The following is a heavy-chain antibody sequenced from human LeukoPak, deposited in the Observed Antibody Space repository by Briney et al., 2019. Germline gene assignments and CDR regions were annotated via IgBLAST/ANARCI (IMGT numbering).Heavy chain of an antibody. CDR3: AKDFRIGYSYGWDAFDI. Sequence: GGSLRLSCAASGFTYSSYGMHWVRQAPGKGLEWVAFIRYDGSNKYYADSVKGRFTISRDNSKNTLYLQMNSLRAEDTAVYYCAKDFRIGYSYGWDAFDIWGQGTMVTVSS. V-gene: IGHV3-30*02. J-gene: IGHJ3*02. CDR2: IRYDGSNK. CDR1: GFTYSSYG. D-gene: IGHD5-18*01.